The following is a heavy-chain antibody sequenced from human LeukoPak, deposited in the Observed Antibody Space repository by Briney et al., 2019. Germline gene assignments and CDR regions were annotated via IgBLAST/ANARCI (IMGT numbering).Heavy chain of an antibody. CDR2: ISAYNGNT. D-gene: IGHD3-16*01. CDR3: ARGPDYGFDY. Sequence: EASVKVSCKASGYTFTSYAMNWVRQAPGQGLEWMGWISAYNGNTNYAQKLQGRVTMTTDTSTSTAYMDLRSLRSDDTAVYYCARGPDYGFDYWGQGTLVTVSS. J-gene: IGHJ4*02. V-gene: IGHV1-18*01. CDR1: GYTFTSYA.